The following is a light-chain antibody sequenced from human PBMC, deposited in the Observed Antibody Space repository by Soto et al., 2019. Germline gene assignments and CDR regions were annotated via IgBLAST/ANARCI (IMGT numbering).Light chain of an antibody. V-gene: IGKV1-13*02. Sequence: AIQVTQSPSSLSASVGDRVTITCLASQDIRGALAWYQQKPGKPPKLLIYDVSTLENGVPSRFSGDSSGTQFTLTISGLQPEDFGTYYCKQFNSYPITFGHGTRLEIK. CDR2: DVS. J-gene: IGKJ5*01. CDR3: KQFNSYPIT. CDR1: QDIRGA.